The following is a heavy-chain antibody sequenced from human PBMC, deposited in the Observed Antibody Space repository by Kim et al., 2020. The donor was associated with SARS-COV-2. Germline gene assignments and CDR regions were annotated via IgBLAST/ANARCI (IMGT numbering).Heavy chain of an antibody. V-gene: IGHV4-61*02. CDR1: DDSITNEDYY. J-gene: IGHJ1*01. Sequence: SETLSLTCIVSDDSITNEDYYWGWIRQPAGQGLEWIGRIYSSGSTYYNPSLKSRVTVSIDTSKNQFSLKLTSATAADTAVYYCARGLSMIRGVMHSLDHSFQ. CDR2: IYSSGST. D-gene: IGHD3-10*01. CDR3: ARGLSMIRGVMHSLDHSFQ.